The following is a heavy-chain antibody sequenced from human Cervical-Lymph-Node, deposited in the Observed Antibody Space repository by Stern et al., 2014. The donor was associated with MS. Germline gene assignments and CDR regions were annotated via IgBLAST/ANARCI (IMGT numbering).Heavy chain of an antibody. CDR2: IVVGSGNT. Sequence: QLVQSGPEVKKPGTSVKVSCKASGFTFTSSAVQWVRQARGQRLEWIGWIVVGSGNTNYAQKFQERVTITRDRSTSTAYMELSSLRSEDTAVYYCAANGDSTQGAYYYGMDVWGQGTTVTVSS. CDR1: GFTFTSSA. J-gene: IGHJ6*02. CDR3: AANGDSTQGAYYYGMDV. V-gene: IGHV1-58*01. D-gene: IGHD2-2*01.